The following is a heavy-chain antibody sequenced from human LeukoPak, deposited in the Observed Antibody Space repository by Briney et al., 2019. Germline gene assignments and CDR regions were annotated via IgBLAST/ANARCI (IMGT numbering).Heavy chain of an antibody. V-gene: IGHV1-18*01. CDR2: ISAYNGNT. D-gene: IGHD3-10*01. Sequence: ASVKVSCKASGYTFTSYGISWVRQAPGQGLEWMGWISAYNGNTNYAQKLQGRVTMTTDTSTSTAYMELRSLRSDDTAVYYCARGPMVRGVIHNWFDPWGQGTLVTVSS. J-gene: IGHJ5*02. CDR1: GYTFTSYG. CDR3: ARGPMVRGVIHNWFDP.